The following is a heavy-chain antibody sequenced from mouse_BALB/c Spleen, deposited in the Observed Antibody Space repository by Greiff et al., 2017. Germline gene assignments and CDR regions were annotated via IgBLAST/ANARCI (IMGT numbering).Heavy chain of an antibody. Sequence: VKLQESGPGLVAPSQSLSITCTVSGFSLTGYGVNWVRQPPGKGLEWLGMIWGDGSTDYNSALKSRLSISKDNSKSQVFLKMNSLQTDDTARYYCARYYGSPYYAMDYWGQGTSVTVSS. CDR2: IWGDGST. CDR3: ARYYGSPYYAMDY. J-gene: IGHJ4*01. D-gene: IGHD1-1*01. CDR1: GFSLTGYG. V-gene: IGHV2-6-7*01.